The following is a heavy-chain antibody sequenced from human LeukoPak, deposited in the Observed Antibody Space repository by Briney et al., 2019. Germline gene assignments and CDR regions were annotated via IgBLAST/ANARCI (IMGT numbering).Heavy chain of an antibody. CDR3: ARGQIVYSFDRSGYFDY. Sequence: GASVKVSFKASGYTFTSYEINWVRQATGQGLEWMGWMNPDSGNTGYAQQFQGRVTMTGNTSISTAYMELSSLRSEDTAVYYCARGQIVYSFDRSGYFDYWGQGNLVTVSS. CDR2: MNPDSGNT. V-gene: IGHV1-8*01. J-gene: IGHJ4*02. D-gene: IGHD3-22*01. CDR1: GYTFTSYE.